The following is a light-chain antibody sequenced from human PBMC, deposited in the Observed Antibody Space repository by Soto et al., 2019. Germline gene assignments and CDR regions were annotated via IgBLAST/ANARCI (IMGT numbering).Light chain of an antibody. Sequence: EIVLTQSPGILSVSLGERATLSCRASQSVASRNLAWYQQKPGQAPRLLIYGGSKRAAGITDRFSGSGSGTDFTLTISRPEREDFAVYHCQQYGSSPYTFGQGTKLEIK. CDR1: QSVASRN. CDR2: GGS. CDR3: QQYGSSPYT. J-gene: IGKJ2*01. V-gene: IGKV3-20*01.